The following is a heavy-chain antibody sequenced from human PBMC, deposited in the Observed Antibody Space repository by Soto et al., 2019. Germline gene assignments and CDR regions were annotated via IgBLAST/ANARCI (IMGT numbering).Heavy chain of an antibody. D-gene: IGHD2-15*01. CDR3: TKDRVPDGIWSFDY. CDR1: GFTFSSYG. J-gene: IGHJ4*02. CDR2: ISLSGTKT. V-gene: IGHV3-30*18. Sequence: GGSLRLSCAASGFTFSSYGMHWVRQAPGKGLEWVAVISLSGTKTYYAESVRGRFTISKDKAKETVYLQMNSLRVEDTAVYYCTKDRVPDGIWSFDYWGQGALVTVSS.